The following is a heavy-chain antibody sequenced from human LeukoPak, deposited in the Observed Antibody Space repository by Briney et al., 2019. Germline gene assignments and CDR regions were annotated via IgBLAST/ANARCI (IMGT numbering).Heavy chain of an antibody. CDR3: AKEGSSGLFDS. CDR1: GGSISSDY. J-gene: IGHJ4*02. V-gene: IGHV4-59*01. D-gene: IGHD3-22*01. CDR2: IYYLGAT. Sequence: PSETLSLTRTVSGGSISSDYWSWIRQPPGKGLEWIGYIYYLGATNYNPSLESRVAISTDTSKTQFSLKVTSVTAADTAVYYCAKEGSSGLFDSWGQGILVTVSS.